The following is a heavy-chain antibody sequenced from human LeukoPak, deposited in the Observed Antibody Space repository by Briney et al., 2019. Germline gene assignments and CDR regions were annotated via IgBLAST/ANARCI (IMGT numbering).Heavy chain of an antibody. V-gene: IGHV3-30*01. CDR3: ARGEYQLLHGLVDY. CDR1: GFTFSSYA. CDR2: ISYDGSNK. J-gene: IGHJ4*02. Sequence: GGSLRLSCAASGFTFSSYAMHWVRQAPGKGLEWVAVISYDGSNKYYADSVKGRFTISRDNSKNTLYLQMNSLRAEDTAVYYCARGEYQLLHGLVDYWGQGTLVTVSS. D-gene: IGHD2-2*01.